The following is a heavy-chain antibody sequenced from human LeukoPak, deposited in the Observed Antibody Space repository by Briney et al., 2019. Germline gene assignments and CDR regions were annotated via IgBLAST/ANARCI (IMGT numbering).Heavy chain of an antibody. V-gene: IGHV3-9*03. D-gene: IGHD3-16*02. Sequence: PGRSLRLSXAASGFTFDDYAMHWVRQAPGKGLEWVSGISWNSGSIGYADSVKGRFTISRDNAKNSLYLQMNSLRAEDMALYYCAKGITFGGVIVPMAFDYWGQGTLVTVSS. CDR1: GFTFDDYA. CDR3: AKGITFGGVIVPMAFDY. J-gene: IGHJ4*02. CDR2: ISWNSGSI.